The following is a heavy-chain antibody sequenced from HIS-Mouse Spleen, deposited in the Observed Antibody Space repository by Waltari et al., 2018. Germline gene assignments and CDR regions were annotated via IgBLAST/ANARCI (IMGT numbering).Heavy chain of an antibody. V-gene: IGHV4-39*07. CDR3: AREIPYSSSWYDWYFDL. Sequence: QLQLQESGPGLVKPSETLSPPCTVSGGSISSSSYYWGWSRQPPGKGLGWIGSIYYSGSTYYNPSLKSRVTISVDTSKNQFSLKLSSVTAADTAVYYCAREIPYSSSWYDWYFDLWGRGTLVTVSS. CDR1: GGSISSSSYY. D-gene: IGHD6-13*01. CDR2: IYYSGST. J-gene: IGHJ2*01.